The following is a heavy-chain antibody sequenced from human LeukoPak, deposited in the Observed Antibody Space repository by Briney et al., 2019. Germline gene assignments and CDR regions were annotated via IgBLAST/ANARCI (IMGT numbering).Heavy chain of an antibody. CDR2: ISYDGSNK. J-gene: IGHJ6*02. CDR3: AKCLMHYDFWSGSPHGMDV. D-gene: IGHD3-3*01. Sequence: PGRSLRLSCAASGFTFSSYGMHWVRQAPGKGLEWVVVISYDGSNKYYADSVKGRFTISRDNSKNTLYLQMNSLRAEDTAVYYCAKCLMHYDFWSGSPHGMDVWGQGTTVTVSS. V-gene: IGHV3-30*18. CDR1: GFTFSSYG.